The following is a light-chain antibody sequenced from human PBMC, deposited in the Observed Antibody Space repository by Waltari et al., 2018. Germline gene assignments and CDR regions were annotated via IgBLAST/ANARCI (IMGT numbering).Light chain of an antibody. CDR3: QAWDSRTAGV. CDR2: QDN. Sequence: SYEVTQPPSVSVFPGQTASITCSGDELGNKYACWYQQRPGQSPILVIYQDNKRPSGIPERFSGSNSGNTATLTIIGTQAMDEADYYCQAWDSRTAGVFGGGTKLTVL. J-gene: IGLJ2*01. CDR1: ELGNKY. V-gene: IGLV3-1*01.